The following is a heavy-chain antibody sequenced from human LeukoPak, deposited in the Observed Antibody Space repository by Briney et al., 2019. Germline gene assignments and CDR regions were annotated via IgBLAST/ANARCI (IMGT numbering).Heavy chain of an antibody. CDR1: GFXFSDYY. CDR3: ARAWYSWGYYFDY. CDR2: ISSSSSTI. J-gene: IGHJ4*02. V-gene: IGHV3-11*04. D-gene: IGHD1-26*01. Sequence: GGSLRLSCAASGFXFSDYYIIWIRQAPGKGREWVSYISSSSSTIFYADSVKGRFTISRDNAKNSLYLQMHSLRDEDTAVYYCARAWYSWGYYFDYWGQGTLVTVSS.